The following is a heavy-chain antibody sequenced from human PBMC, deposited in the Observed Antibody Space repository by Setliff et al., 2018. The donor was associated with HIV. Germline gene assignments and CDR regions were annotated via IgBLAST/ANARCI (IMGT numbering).Heavy chain of an antibody. V-gene: IGHV1-2*06. CDR2: IIPNSGGT. CDR3: ATKVYCTNGVCLDAFDI. CDR1: GYTFTAYF. J-gene: IGHJ3*02. Sequence: ASVKVSCKASGYTFTAYFMHWVRQAPGQGLEWMGRIIPNSGGTNYAQKFQGRVTMARDTSISTGYMELSRLRSDDTAVYYCATKVYCTNGVCLDAFDIWGQGTMVTVSS. D-gene: IGHD2-8*01.